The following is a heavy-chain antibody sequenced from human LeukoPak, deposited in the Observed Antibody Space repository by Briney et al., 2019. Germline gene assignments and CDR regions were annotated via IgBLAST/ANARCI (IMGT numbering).Heavy chain of an antibody. CDR1: GFTFSSYD. J-gene: IGHJ4*02. CDR2: IGTAGDP. V-gene: IGHV3-13*05. D-gene: IGHD3-10*01. CDR3: VKDRRIVWFGELSGFDY. Sequence: PGGSLRLSCAASGFTFSSYDMHWVRQATGKGLEWVSAIGTAGDPYYPGSVKGRFTISRDNSKNTLYLQMSSLRTEDTAVYYCVKDRRIVWFGELSGFDYWGQGTLVTVSS.